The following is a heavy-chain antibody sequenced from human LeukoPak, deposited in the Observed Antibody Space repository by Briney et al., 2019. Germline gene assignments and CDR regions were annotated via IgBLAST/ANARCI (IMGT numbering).Heavy chain of an antibody. D-gene: IGHD2-21*01. Sequence: GGSLRLSCAASGFTFSSYAMSWVRQAPGKGLEWVSAISGSGGSTYYADSVKGRFTISRDNSKNTLYLQMNSLRAEETAVYYCAKDVRNSFAAYGMDVWGQGTTVTVSS. CDR3: AKDVRNSFAAYGMDV. CDR2: ISGSGGST. CDR1: GFTFSSYA. J-gene: IGHJ6*02. V-gene: IGHV3-23*01.